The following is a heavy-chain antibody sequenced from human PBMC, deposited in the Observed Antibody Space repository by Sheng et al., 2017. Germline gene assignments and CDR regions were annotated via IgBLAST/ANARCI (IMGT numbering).Heavy chain of an antibody. CDR3: ARDLYGSASSHCGMDV. J-gene: IGHJ6*02. Sequence: QVQVVESGGGVVQPGRSLTLSCVASGFSFSSHVIHWVRQAPGRGLEWVAMISYDGGERCYADAVKGRFTISRDNSINTLFLQMNGLRVEDTAVYYCARDLYGSASSHCGMDVWGQGTTVIVSS. V-gene: IGHV3-30*01. D-gene: IGHD3-10*01. CDR2: ISYDGGER. CDR1: GFSFSSHV.